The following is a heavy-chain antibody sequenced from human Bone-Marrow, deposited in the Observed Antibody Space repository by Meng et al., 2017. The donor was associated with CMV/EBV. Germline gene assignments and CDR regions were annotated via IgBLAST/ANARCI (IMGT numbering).Heavy chain of an antibody. V-gene: IGHV1-18*01. J-gene: IGHJ6*02. CDR2: ISAYNGNT. D-gene: IGHD2-2*01. CDR1: GYTFTNYG. CDR3: ARVVEYCSSTSCYYYGMDV. Sequence: ASVKVSCKASGYTFTNYGISWVRQAPGQGLEWMGWISAYNGNTNYAQKLQGRVTMTTDTSTSTAYMELRSLRSDDTAVYYCARVVEYCSSTSCYYYGMDVWGQGTTVTVSS.